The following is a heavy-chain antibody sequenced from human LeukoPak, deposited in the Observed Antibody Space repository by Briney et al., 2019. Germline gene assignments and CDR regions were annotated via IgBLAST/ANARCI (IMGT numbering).Heavy chain of an antibody. D-gene: IGHD2-2*01. J-gene: IGHJ3*02. CDR1: EFTFSSHS. CDR3: ARSLKVSAALDVFDI. V-gene: IGHV3-21*01. CDR2: ISRSGGSI. Sequence: GGSLGLSCAASEFTFSSHSMNWVRQAPGKGLEWVSSISRSGGSIYYADSLKGRFTISRDNAKNSLYLQMNSLRAEDTAVYFCARSLKVSAALDVFDIWGQGTMVTVSS.